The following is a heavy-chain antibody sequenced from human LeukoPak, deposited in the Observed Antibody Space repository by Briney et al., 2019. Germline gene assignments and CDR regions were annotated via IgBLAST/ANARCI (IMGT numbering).Heavy chain of an antibody. CDR2: FDPEDGET. J-gene: IGHJ4*02. V-gene: IGHV1-24*01. Sequence: ASVKVSCKVSGYTLTELSMHWVRQAPGKGLEWMGGFDPEDGETTYAQKFQGRVTMTEDTSTDVAYMELSSLRSEDTAVYYCATDKETQLALDYWGQGTLVTVSS. CDR3: ATDKETQLALDY. D-gene: IGHD3-3*02. CDR1: GYTLTELS.